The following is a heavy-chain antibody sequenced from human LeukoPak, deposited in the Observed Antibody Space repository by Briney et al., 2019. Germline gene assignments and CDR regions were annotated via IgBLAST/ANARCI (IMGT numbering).Heavy chain of an antibody. J-gene: IGHJ4*02. CDR1: GGSFSGYY. D-gene: IGHD3-22*01. CDR2: INHSGST. Sequence: SETLSLTCAVYGGSFSGYYWSWIRQPPGKGLEWIGEINHSGSTNYNPSLKSRVTISVDTSKNQFSLKLSSVTAADTAVYYCARSRGVRWPRSTGRSSGLDYWGQGTLVTVSS. CDR3: ARSRGVRWPRSTGRSSGLDY. V-gene: IGHV4-34*01.